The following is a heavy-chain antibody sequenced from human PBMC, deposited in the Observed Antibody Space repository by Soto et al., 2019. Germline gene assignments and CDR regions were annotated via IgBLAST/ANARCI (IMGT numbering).Heavy chain of an antibody. V-gene: IGHV4-34*01. CDR2: INHSGST. CDR3: ARTLMATVTQDAFDI. Sequence: QVQLQQWGAGLLKPSETLSLTCAVYGGSFSGYSWSWIRQPPGKGLEWIGEINHSGSTNYNPSLKSRVTRSVDTTKNQLSLKLSSVTAAHTAVYYCARTLMATVTQDAFDIWGQGTMVTVSS. J-gene: IGHJ3*02. CDR1: GGSFSGYS. D-gene: IGHD4-17*01.